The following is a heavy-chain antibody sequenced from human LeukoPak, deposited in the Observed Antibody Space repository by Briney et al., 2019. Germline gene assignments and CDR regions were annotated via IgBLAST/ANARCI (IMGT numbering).Heavy chain of an antibody. CDR1: GGSISSSSYY. CDR2: IYYSGST. CDR3: ARGATGTTRLNYYYYYYMDV. D-gene: IGHD1-7*01. V-gene: IGHV4-39*01. Sequence: SETLSLTCTVSGGSISSSSYYWGWIRQPPGKGLEWIGSIYYSGSTYYNPSLKSRVTISVDTSKNQFSLKLSSVTAADTAVYYCARGATGTTRLNYYYYYYMDVWGKGTTVTVSS. J-gene: IGHJ6*03.